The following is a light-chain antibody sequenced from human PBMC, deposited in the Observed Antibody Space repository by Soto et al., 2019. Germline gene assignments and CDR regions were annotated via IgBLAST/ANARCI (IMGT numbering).Light chain of an antibody. V-gene: IGKV3-11*01. CDR1: ESVSTN. CDR2: DAS. Sequence: ERVVTQSPVTLSVSPGEGATLSCRASESVSTNLAWYQQRPGQAPRLLLYDASNRATGIPAKFSGSGSGTDFTLTISSLEPEDFAVYYCQQRSNWPITFGQGTRLEIK. J-gene: IGKJ5*01. CDR3: QQRSNWPIT.